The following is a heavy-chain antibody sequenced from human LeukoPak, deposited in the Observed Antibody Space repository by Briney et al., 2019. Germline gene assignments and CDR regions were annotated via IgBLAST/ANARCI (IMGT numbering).Heavy chain of an antibody. Sequence: SETLSLTCTVSGGSISSYYWSWIRQPPGKGLEWIGYIYYSGSTNYNPSLKSRVTISVDTSKNQFSLKLSSVTAADTAVYYCARVKWDYGSGSYYRPSGYYYYYYMDVWGKGTTVTVSS. CDR3: ARVKWDYGSGSYYRPSGYYYYYYMDV. V-gene: IGHV4-59*01. CDR1: GGSISSYY. CDR2: IYYSGST. J-gene: IGHJ6*03. D-gene: IGHD3-10*01.